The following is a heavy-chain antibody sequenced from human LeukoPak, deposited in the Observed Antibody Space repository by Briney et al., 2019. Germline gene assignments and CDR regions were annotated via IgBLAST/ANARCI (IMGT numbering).Heavy chain of an antibody. CDR1: GGTFSGYA. V-gene: IGHV1-69*06. CDR2: IIPIFGTA. D-gene: IGHD3-3*01. J-gene: IGHJ5*02. Sequence: SVKVSCKASGGTFSGYAISWVRQAPGQGLEWMGGIIPIFGTANYAQKFQGRVTITADKSTSTAYMELSSLRSEDTAVYYCARGVVGDIQEGWFDPWGQGTLVTVSS. CDR3: ARGVVGDIQEGWFDP.